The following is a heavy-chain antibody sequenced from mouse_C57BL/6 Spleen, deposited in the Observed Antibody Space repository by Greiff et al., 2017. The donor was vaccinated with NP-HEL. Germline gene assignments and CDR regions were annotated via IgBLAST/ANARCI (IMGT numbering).Heavy chain of an antibody. D-gene: IGHD1-1*01. CDR1: GFTFSSYG. CDR2: IRSGGSYT. V-gene: IGHV5-6*01. J-gene: IGHJ2*01. Sequence: EVQRVESGGDLVKPGGSLKLSCAASGFTFSSYGMSWVRQTPDKRLEWVATIRSGGSYTYYPDSVKGRFTISRDNAKNTLYLQMSSLKSEDTAMYYCAREITTVVAPYYFDYWGQGTTLTVSS. CDR3: AREITTVVAPYYFDY.